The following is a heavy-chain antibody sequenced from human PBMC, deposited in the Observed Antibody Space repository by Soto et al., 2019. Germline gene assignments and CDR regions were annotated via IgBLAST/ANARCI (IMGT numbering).Heavy chain of an antibody. Sequence: PSETLSLTCAVSDYSISSGYYWGWIRQPPGKGLEWIGSIYHSGNAYYNPSLKSRLTISVDTSKNQFSLKLSSVTAADTAVYYCARAPGTAAGPTFWGQGTLVTVSS. CDR3: ARAPGTAAGPTF. D-gene: IGHD6-13*01. J-gene: IGHJ4*02. CDR2: IYHSGNA. V-gene: IGHV4-38-2*01. CDR1: DYSISSGYY.